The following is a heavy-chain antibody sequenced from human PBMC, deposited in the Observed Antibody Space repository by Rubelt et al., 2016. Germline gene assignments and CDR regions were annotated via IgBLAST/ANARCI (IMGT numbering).Heavy chain of an antibody. V-gene: IGHV4-39*01. CDR2: IYYSGST. CDR1: GGSISSSSYY. CDR3: ARHPYSSSEGEYGMDV. Sequence: QLQLQESGPGLVKPSETLSLTCTVSGGSISSSSYYWGWIRQPPGKGLEWIGSIYYSGSTYYNPSLKSRGTISVDTSKNQFSLKLSSVTAADTAVYYCARHPYSSSEGEYGMDVWGQGTTVTVSS. D-gene: IGHD6-6*01. J-gene: IGHJ6*02.